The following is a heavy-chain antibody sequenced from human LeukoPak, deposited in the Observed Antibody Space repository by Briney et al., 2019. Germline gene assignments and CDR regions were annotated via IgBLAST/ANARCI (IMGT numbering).Heavy chain of an antibody. CDR3: ARRKTWDI. J-gene: IGHJ3*02. CDR1: GGSISSYY. CDR2: IYTSGST. D-gene: IGHD1-14*01. V-gene: IGHV4-4*09. Sequence: SETLSLTCTVSGGSISSYYWSWIRPPPGKGLEWIGYIYTSGSTNYNPSLKSRVTISVDTSKNQFSLKLSSVTAADTAVYYCARRKTWDIWGQGTMVTVSS.